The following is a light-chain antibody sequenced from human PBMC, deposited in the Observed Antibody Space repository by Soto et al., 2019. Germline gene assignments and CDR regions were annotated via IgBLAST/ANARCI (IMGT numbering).Light chain of an antibody. CDR2: DAS. CDR1: QSVSSY. CDR3: QQRSNWPLIT. J-gene: IGKJ5*01. Sequence: EIVMTQSPPTLSVSPGERVTLPCRASQSVSSYLAWYQQKPGQAPRLLIYDASNRATGIPARFSGSGSGTDFTLTISSLEPEDFAVYYCQQRSNWPLITFGQGTRLEIK. V-gene: IGKV3-11*01.